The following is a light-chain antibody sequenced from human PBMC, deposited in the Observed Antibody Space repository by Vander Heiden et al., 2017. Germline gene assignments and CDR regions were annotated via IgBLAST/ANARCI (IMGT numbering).Light chain of an antibody. J-gene: IGKJ4*02. Sequence: QMHQSPSPLSASVGDRVTFTCRANQSISRYLAWYQQKPGNAPKRLIYTTSSLESGVPSRFSGSGSGTEFTLTISSLQPDDFATYYCQHYNDFPRTFGEGTKVEIK. CDR2: TTS. CDR3: QHYNDFPRT. V-gene: IGKV1-5*03. CDR1: QSISRY.